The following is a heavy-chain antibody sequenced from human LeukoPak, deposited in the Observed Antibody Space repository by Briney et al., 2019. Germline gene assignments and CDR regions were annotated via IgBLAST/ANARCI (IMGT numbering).Heavy chain of an antibody. Sequence: EGSLRLSCAASGFTVSSNYMSWVRQAPGKGLEWVSVIYSGGSTYYADSVKGRFTISRDNSKNTLYLQMNSLRAEDTAVYYCARGREMATIGYWGQGTLVTVSS. CDR2: IYSGGST. V-gene: IGHV3-66*01. D-gene: IGHD5-24*01. CDR3: ARGREMATIGY. CDR1: GFTVSSNY. J-gene: IGHJ4*02.